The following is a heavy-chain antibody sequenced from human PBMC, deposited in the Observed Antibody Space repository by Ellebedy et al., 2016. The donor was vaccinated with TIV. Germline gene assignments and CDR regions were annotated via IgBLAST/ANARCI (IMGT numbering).Heavy chain of an antibody. CDR3: AKGRGVIRYDLADH. CDR2: TSENGGNT. V-gene: IGHV3-23*01. Sequence: GESLKISCAASGFSFSNYAMIWVRQAPGKGLEWISITSENGGNTFYADSVKGRFTVSRDNSRNTLYLQMNSLGGEDTALYYCAKGRGVIRYDLADHWGQGILVTVSS. CDR1: GFSFSNYA. J-gene: IGHJ4*02. D-gene: IGHD3-10*01.